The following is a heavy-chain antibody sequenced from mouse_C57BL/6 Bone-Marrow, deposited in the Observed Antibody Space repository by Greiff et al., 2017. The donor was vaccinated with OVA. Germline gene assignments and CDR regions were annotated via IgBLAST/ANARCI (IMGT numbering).Heavy chain of an antibody. J-gene: IGHJ3*01. CDR3: ARGYYGASFAY. V-gene: IGHV5-6*01. CDR2: ISSGGSYT. Sequence: EVQLVESGGDLVKPGGSLKLSCAASGFTFSSYGMSWVRQTPDKRLEWVATISSGGSYTYYPDSVKGRFTISRDNAKNTLYLQMSSLKSEDTAMYYCARGYYGASFAYWGQESLVTVSA. CDR1: GFTFSSYG. D-gene: IGHD1-1*01.